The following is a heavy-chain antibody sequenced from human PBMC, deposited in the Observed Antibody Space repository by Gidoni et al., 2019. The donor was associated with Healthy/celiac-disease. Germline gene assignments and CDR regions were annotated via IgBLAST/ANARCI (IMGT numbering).Heavy chain of an antibody. J-gene: IGHJ4*02. D-gene: IGHD4-17*01. V-gene: IGHV3-30-3*01. Sequence: QVQLVDSGGGVVQPGRSLRLSCAASGFTFSSYAMHWVCQAPGKGLECVAGISYDGSNKYYADSVKGRFTISRDNSKNTLYLQMNSLRAEDTAVYYCARDYGDYVGIDYWGQGTLVTVSS. CDR2: ISYDGSNK. CDR3: ARDYGDYVGIDY. CDR1: GFTFSSYA.